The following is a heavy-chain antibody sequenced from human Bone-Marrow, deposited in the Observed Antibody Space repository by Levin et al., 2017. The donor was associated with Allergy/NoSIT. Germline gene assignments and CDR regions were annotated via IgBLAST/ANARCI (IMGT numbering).Heavy chain of an antibody. J-gene: IGHJ4*02. V-gene: IGHV3-9*01. D-gene: IGHD3-3*01. CDR2: VSWNSGTI. CDR3: ADGRYYDFWSGYFRY. CDR1: GFAFEDFA. Sequence: GGSLRLSCAVSGFAFEDFAMHWVRQAPGKGLEWVSGVSWNSGTIAYADSVKGRFTISRDNAKNSLYMQMDSLRSEDTAFYYCADGRYYDFWSGYFRYWSQGSLVTVSS.